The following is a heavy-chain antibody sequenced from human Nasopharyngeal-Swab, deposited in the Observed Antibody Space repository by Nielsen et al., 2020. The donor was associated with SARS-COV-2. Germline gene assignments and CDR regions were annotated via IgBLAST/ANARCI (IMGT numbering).Heavy chain of an antibody. CDR1: GYTFSYYT. Sequence: ASVKVSYKAYGYTFSYYTIHWVRQAPGQSLEWMGWINTEYGNTRYSQKFQGRVTISRDTSARTADMELSSLTSEDTAVYYCAREKAAAGTGYWYFDLWGRGTLVTVSS. CDR2: INTEYGNT. V-gene: IGHV1-3*04. D-gene: IGHD6-13*01. J-gene: IGHJ2*01. CDR3: AREKAAAGTGYWYFDL.